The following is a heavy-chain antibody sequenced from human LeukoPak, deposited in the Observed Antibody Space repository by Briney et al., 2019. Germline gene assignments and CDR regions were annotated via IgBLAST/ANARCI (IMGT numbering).Heavy chain of an antibody. CDR3: ARPLIAADGTISPADDY. J-gene: IGHJ4*02. CDR2: ISSSSSYI. CDR1: GFTFSSYS. Sequence: GGSLRLSCAASGFTFSSYSMNWVRQAPGKGLEWVSSISSSSSYIYYADSVKGRFTISRDNAKNSLYLQMNSLRAEDTAVYYCARPLIAADGTISPADDYWGQGTLVTVSS. V-gene: IGHV3-21*01. D-gene: IGHD6-13*01.